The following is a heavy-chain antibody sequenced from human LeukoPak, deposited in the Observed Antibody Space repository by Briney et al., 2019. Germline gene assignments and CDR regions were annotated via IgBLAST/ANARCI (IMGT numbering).Heavy chain of an antibody. J-gene: IGHJ6*04. V-gene: IGHV4-38-2*01. Sequence: SETLSLTCGVSGYSISRGYYWGWIRQPPGKGLEWIGSIYHSGSTYYNPSVQSRVTISVDTSKNQFSLELSSVTAAGTAVYYCSRGPTMAYYYYYGMDVWGKGTTVTVSS. D-gene: IGHD3-10*01. CDR1: GYSISRGYY. CDR3: SRGPTMAYYYYYGMDV. CDR2: IYHSGST.